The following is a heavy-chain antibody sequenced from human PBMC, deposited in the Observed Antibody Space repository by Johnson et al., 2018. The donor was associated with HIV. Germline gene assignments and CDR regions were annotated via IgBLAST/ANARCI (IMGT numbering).Heavy chain of an antibody. D-gene: IGHD4-23*01. V-gene: IGHV3-30*04. Sequence: QVQVVESGGGVVQPGRSLRLSCAASGFTFSSYAMHWVRQAPGKGLEWVAVISYDGSNKYYADSVKGRFTISRDNAKNSLYLQMNSLRAEDTAVYYCASDGWGGNDAFDIWGQGTMVTVSS. CDR3: ASDGWGGNDAFDI. J-gene: IGHJ3*02. CDR1: GFTFSSYA. CDR2: ISYDGSNK.